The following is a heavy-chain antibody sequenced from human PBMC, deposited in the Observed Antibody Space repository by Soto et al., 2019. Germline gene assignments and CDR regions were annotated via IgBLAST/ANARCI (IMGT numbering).Heavy chain of an antibody. CDR2: ISHDGSNK. CDR3: AKPLTTVTNYYFDQ. Sequence: QVQLVESGGGVIQPGRSLRLSCAASGFTFSSYGMHWVRQAPGKGLEWVAVISHDGSNKCGADSVKGRFTISRDNSKNTLYLQMNSLRPEDSAVYYCAKPLTTVTNYYFDQWGQGTLVTVSS. V-gene: IGHV3-30*18. J-gene: IGHJ4*02. CDR1: GFTFSSYG. D-gene: IGHD4-17*01.